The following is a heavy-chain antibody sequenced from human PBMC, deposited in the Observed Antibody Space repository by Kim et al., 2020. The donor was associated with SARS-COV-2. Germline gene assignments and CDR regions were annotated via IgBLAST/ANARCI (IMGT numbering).Heavy chain of an antibody. CDR1: GFTFSSYA. Sequence: GGSLRLSCAASGFTFSSYAMSWVRQAPGKGLEWVSAISGSGGSTYYADSVKGRFTISRDNSKNTLYLQMNSLRAEDTAVYYCSKRETRQQLAPPRFDPWGQGTLVTVSS. J-gene: IGHJ5*02. CDR3: SKRETRQQLAPPRFDP. D-gene: IGHD6-13*01. CDR2: ISGSGGST. V-gene: IGHV3-23*01.